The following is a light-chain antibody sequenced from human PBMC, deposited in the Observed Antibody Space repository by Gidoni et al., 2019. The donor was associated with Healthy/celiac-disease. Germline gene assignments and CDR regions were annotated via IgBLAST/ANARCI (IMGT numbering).Light chain of an antibody. Sequence: SYELTQPPSVSVSPGQTASITCSGDKLGDKYACWYQQKPGQSPVLVIYQDSKRPSGIPERFSGSNSGNTATLTISGTHAMDEADYYCQAWDSHVVFGGGTKLTVL. V-gene: IGLV3-1*01. CDR2: QDS. J-gene: IGLJ2*01. CDR1: KLGDKY. CDR3: QAWDSHVV.